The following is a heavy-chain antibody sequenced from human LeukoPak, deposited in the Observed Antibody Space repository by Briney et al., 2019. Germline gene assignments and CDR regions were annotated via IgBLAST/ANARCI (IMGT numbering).Heavy chain of an antibody. J-gene: IGHJ4*02. CDR2: ISSSSSTI. D-gene: IGHD4-17*01. Sequence: PGGSLRLSCAASGFTFSSYSMNWVRQAPGKGLEWVSYISSSSSTIYYADSVKGRFTISRDNAKNSLYLQMNSLRAEDTAVYYCASEGYCDYGDYWGQGTLVTVSS. V-gene: IGHV3-48*01. CDR3: ASEGYCDYGDY. CDR1: GFTFSSYS.